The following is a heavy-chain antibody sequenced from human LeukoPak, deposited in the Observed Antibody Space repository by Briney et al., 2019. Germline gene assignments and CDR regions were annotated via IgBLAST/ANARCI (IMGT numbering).Heavy chain of an antibody. CDR3: ARCCRFESGSYYNSRYYYYYYGMDV. CDR2: MNPNSGNT. J-gene: IGHJ6*02. CDR1: GYTFTSYD. V-gene: IGHV1-8*01. D-gene: IGHD3-10*01. Sequence: PVASVKVSCKASGYTFTSYDINWVRQATGQGLEWMGWMNPNSGNTGYAQKFQGRVTMTRDTSISTAYMELSSLTSEDTAVYYCARCCRFESGSYYNSRYYYYYYGMDVWGQGSTVTVSS.